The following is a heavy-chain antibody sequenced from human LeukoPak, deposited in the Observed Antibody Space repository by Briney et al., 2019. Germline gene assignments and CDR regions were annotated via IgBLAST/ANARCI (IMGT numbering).Heavy chain of an antibody. D-gene: IGHD6-6*01. CDR2: ISGSDGST. J-gene: IGHJ5*02. CDR1: GFTFNSHA. Sequence: GGSLRLSCAASGFTFNSHAMNRVRQAPGKGLEWASAISGSDGSTYYADSVKGRFTISRDNSKNTLYLQMNSLRAEDTAVYHCAKGKGYSSSSSDHWGQGTLVTVSS. CDR3: AKGKGYSSSSSDH. V-gene: IGHV3-23*01.